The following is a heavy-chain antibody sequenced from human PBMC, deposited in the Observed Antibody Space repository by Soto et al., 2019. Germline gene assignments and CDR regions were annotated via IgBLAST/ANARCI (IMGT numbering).Heavy chain of an antibody. CDR3: AKYLWVGDLLWAVEY. V-gene: IGHV3-15*01. D-gene: IGHD3-10*01. CDR1: RFTFSHAA. J-gene: IGHJ4*02. CDR2: IQRKTYGGTT. Sequence: GGSLRFSCAASRFTFSHAAMSRARQARGKRVEWLGRIQRKTYGGTTGYGAPMKGRFPVSRDESKKTLXLQMNSLAGEDSAVYYCAKYLWVGDLLWAVEYGGQGTQVTVSS.